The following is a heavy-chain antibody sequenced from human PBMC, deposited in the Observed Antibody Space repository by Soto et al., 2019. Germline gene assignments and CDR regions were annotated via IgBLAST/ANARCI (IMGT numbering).Heavy chain of an antibody. CDR2: ISYDGSYK. J-gene: IGHJ4*02. V-gene: IGHV3-30*03. CDR1: GFTFSSYV. D-gene: IGHD2-21*02. CDR3: ARVEGKAYCGGDCYLFPGYFDY. Sequence: PGGSLRLSCAASGFTFSSYVMHWVRQAPGKGLEWVAVISYDGSYKYYADSVKGRFTISRDNSKHTLYLQMSSLRVEDTAVYYCARVEGKAYCGGDCYLFPGYFDYWGQGTLVTVSS.